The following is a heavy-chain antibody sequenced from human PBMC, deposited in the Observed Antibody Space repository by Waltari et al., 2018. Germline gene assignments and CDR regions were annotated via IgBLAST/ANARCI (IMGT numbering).Heavy chain of an antibody. CDR3: ARLTERGDYMDV. J-gene: IGHJ6*03. CDR2: INHSWST. D-gene: IGHD7-27*01. Sequence: QVQLQQWGAGLLKPSETLSLTCAVYGGSFSGYYWSWIRQPPGKGLEWIGEINHSWSTNYNPSLKSRVTISVDTSKNQFSLKLSSVTAADTAVYYCARLTERGDYMDVWGKGTTVTVSS. V-gene: IGHV4-34*01. CDR1: GGSFSGYY.